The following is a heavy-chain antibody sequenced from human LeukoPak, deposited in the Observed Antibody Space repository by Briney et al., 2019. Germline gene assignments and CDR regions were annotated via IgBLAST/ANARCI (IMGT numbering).Heavy chain of an antibody. CDR1: GFTFSSYA. D-gene: IGHD2-21*02. J-gene: IGHJ6*03. Sequence: QAGGSLRLSCAASGFTFSSYAMHWVRQAPGKGLEWVAVISYDGSNKYYADSVKGRFTISRDNSKNTLYLQMNSLRAEDTAVYYCARGPRVHIVVVTVLRGYMDVWGKGTTVTVSS. CDR2: ISYDGSNK. V-gene: IGHV3-30*04. CDR3: ARGPRVHIVVVTVLRGYMDV.